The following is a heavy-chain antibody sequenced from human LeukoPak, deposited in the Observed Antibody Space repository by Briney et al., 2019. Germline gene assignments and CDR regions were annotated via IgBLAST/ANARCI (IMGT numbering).Heavy chain of an antibody. CDR3: ARVWFRELYFDY. D-gene: IGHD3-10*01. J-gene: IGHJ4*02. CDR1: GFTFSSYE. V-gene: IGHV3-48*03. Sequence: HSGGSLRLSCAASGFTFSSYEMNWVRQAPGKGLEWVSYISSSGSIIYYADSVKGRFTISRDNAKNSLYLQMNSLRAEDTAVYYCARVWFRELYFDYWGQGTLVTVSS. CDR2: ISSSGSII.